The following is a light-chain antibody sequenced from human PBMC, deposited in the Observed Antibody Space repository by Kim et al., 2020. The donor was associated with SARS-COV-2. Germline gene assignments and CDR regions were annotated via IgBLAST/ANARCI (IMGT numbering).Light chain of an antibody. J-gene: IGKJ1*01. Sequence: VLTQSPGTLSLSPGDRATLSCRASQNVGSTYFAWYQQKPGQAPRLLIYATSKRATGIPDRFSGSGSGTHFTLAVNRLEPEDFAVYYCHQYGSSPQTFGQGTKVDIK. V-gene: IGKV3-20*01. CDR2: ATS. CDR3: HQYGSSPQT. CDR1: QNVGSTY.